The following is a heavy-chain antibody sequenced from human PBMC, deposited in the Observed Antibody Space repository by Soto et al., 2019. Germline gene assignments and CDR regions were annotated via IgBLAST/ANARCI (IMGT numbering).Heavy chain of an antibody. J-gene: IGHJ5*02. Sequence: SETLSLTCTVSGGSISSGSYHWGWIRQAPGKGLEWVGNTHYSGSAYYNPSLKSRVTISVDTSNSQVSLRLSSVTAADTAIYYCARTANWLDPWGQGTLVTVSS. CDR2: THYSGSA. V-gene: IGHV4-39*01. CDR3: ARTANWLDP. CDR1: GGSISSGSYH.